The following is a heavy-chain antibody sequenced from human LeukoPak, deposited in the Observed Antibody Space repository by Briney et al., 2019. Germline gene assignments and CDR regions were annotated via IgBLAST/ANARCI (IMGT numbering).Heavy chain of an antibody. D-gene: IGHD4-17*01. CDR2: IYYSGST. Sequence: SETLSLTCTVSGGSISSGDYYWSWIRQPPGKGLEWIGYIYYSGSTYYNPSLRSRVSISVDTSKNQFSLKLSSVTAADTAVYYCARSQDYGRTFFDYWGQGTLVTVSS. V-gene: IGHV4-30-4*01. CDR3: ARSQDYGRTFFDY. J-gene: IGHJ4*02. CDR1: GGSISSGDYY.